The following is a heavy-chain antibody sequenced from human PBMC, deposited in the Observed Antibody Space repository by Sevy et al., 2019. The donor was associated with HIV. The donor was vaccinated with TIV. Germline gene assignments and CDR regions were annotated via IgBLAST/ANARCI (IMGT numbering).Heavy chain of an antibody. V-gene: IGHV4-4*07. Sequence: SETLSLTCTVSGGSISSYYWSWIRQPAGKGLEWIGRIYASGSTNYNPSLKSRVTMSVDTSKNQFSLKLSSVTAADTAVYYCARGQKGGSYHLSGVEVFDYWGQGSLVTVSS. D-gene: IGHD1-26*01. CDR1: GGSISSYY. CDR3: ARGQKGGSYHLSGVEVFDY. J-gene: IGHJ4*02. CDR2: IYASGST.